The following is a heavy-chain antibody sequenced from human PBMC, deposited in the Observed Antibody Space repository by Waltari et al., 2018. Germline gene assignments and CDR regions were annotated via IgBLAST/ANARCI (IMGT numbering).Heavy chain of an antibody. Sequence: EVQLVESGGGLVQPGGSLRLSCAASGFTFRSYEMNWVRQAPGKGLEWVSYISSSGSTIYYADSVKCRFTISRDNAKNSLYLQMNSLRAEDTAVYYCARDMTGTIDYWGQGTLVTVSS. V-gene: IGHV3-48*03. CDR3: ARDMTGTIDY. D-gene: IGHD1-7*01. CDR2: ISSSGSTI. J-gene: IGHJ4*02. CDR1: GFTFRSYE.